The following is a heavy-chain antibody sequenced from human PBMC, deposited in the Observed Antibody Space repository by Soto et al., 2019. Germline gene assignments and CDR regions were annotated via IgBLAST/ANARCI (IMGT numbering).Heavy chain of an antibody. J-gene: IGHJ4*02. CDR3: ARDRYSSGMHFFDY. V-gene: IGHV3-30*03. CDR2: ISYDGGNK. Sequence: QVLLVESGGGVVQPGRSLRLSCGGSGFTFSSYGMHWVRQAPGKGLEWLAVISYDGGNKFYGDSVKGRFTISRDNSKNTLYLQMNSLRADETAVYYCARDRYSSGMHFFDYWGQGTLVTVSS. D-gene: IGHD6-19*01. CDR1: GFTFSSYG.